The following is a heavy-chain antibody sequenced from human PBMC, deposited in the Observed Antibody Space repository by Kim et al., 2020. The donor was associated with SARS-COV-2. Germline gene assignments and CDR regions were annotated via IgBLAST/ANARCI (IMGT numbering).Heavy chain of an antibody. D-gene: IGHD6-13*01. J-gene: IGHJ4*02. V-gene: IGHV3-43*01. CDR3: AKDNWGSSWYGYFDY. CDR1: GFTFDDYT. Sequence: GGSLRLSCAASGFTFDDYTMHWVRQAPGKGLEWVSLISWDGGSTYYADSVKGRFTISRDNSKNSLYLQMNSLRTEDTALYYCAKDNWGSSWYGYFDYWGQGTLVTVSS. CDR2: ISWDGGST.